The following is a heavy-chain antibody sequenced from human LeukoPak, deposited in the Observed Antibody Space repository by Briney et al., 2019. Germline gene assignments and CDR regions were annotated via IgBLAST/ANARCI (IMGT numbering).Heavy chain of an antibody. Sequence: ASVKVSCKASGFTFTSSAVHWVRQAPGQGLEWMGIINPSGGSTSYAQKFQGRVTMTRDTSTSTVYMELSSLRSEDTAVYYCARDARTSYDSSGYYFDYWGQGTLVTVSS. CDR1: GFTFTSSA. D-gene: IGHD3-22*01. CDR2: INPSGGST. V-gene: IGHV1-46*01. CDR3: ARDARTSYDSSGYYFDY. J-gene: IGHJ4*02.